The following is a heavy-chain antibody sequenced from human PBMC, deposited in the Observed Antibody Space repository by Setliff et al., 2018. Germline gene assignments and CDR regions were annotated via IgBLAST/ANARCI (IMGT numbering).Heavy chain of an antibody. J-gene: IGHJ3*02. CDR1: GYTFTTYY. CDR2: ISPSGGST. CDR3: ARGGKATGYGGGGALDI. Sequence: ASVKVSCKASGYTFTTYYFHWVRQAPGQGLEWMGIISPSGGSTSYAQKFQDRVTMTRDTSTSTVYMELSSLRSEDTAVYYCARGGKATGYGGGGALDIWGQGTMVTVSS. D-gene: IGHD6-25*01. V-gene: IGHV1-46*01.